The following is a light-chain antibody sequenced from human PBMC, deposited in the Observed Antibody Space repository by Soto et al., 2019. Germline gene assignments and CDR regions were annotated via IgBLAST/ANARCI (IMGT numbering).Light chain of an antibody. CDR3: QSYDSSLSGWV. CDR1: SSNIWAGYV. V-gene: IGLV1-40*01. Sequence: QSVLTQPPSVSGAPGQRVTISCTGSSSNIWAGYVVHWYQQLPGTAPKLLIYGNSNRPSGVPDRFSGSKSGTSASLAITGLQAEDEADYYCQSYDSSLSGWVFGGGTKLTVL. CDR2: GNS. J-gene: IGLJ3*02.